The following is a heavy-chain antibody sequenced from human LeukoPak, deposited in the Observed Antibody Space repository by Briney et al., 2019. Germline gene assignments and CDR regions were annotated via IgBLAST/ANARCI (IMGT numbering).Heavy chain of an antibody. V-gene: IGHV4-59*01. Sequence: PSETLSLTCTVSGGSISSYYWSWIRQPPGKGLEWIGCIYYSGSTNYNPSLKSRVTISVDTSKNQFSLKLSSVTAADTAVYYCARAGPLNAFDIWGQGTMVTVSS. CDR2: IYYSGST. J-gene: IGHJ3*02. CDR3: ARAGPLNAFDI. CDR1: GGSISSYY.